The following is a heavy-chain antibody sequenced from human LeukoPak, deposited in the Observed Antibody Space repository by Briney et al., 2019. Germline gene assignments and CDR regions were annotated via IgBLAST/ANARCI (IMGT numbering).Heavy chain of an antibody. V-gene: IGHV3-48*01. Sequence: GGSLRLSCAASGFTFSSYSMNWVRQAPGKGLEWVSYISSSSSTIYYADSVKGRFTISRDNAKNSPYLQMNSLRAEDTAVYYCARQVVIVDYWGQGTLVTVSS. CDR3: ARQVVIVDY. CDR2: ISSSSSTI. D-gene: IGHD3-22*01. J-gene: IGHJ4*02. CDR1: GFTFSSYS.